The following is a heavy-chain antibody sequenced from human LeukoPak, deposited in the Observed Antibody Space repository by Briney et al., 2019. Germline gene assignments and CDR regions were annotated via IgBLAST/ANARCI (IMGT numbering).Heavy chain of an antibody. CDR1: GFTLSSYG. V-gene: IGHV3-48*03. J-gene: IGHJ4*02. D-gene: IGHD1/OR15-1a*01. CDR3: ARGTITYSDY. Sequence: PGGSLRLSCAASGFTLSSYGMNWVRQAPGKGLEWVSYISRSGTTIYYADSVRGRFTISRDNAKNSLYLQMNSLRADDTAVYYCARGTITYSDYWGQGTLVTVSS. CDR2: ISRSGTTI.